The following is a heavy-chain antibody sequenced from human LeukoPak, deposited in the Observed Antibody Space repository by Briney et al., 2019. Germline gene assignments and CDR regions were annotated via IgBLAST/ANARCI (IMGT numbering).Heavy chain of an antibody. J-gene: IGHJ4*02. CDR2: MYYSGRT. CDR3: ARERSSAWNYFDS. D-gene: IGHD6-19*01. V-gene: IGHV4-59*01. Sequence: SETLSLTCTVCGGSISSYYWSWIRQPPGKGLEWIGYMYYSGRTNYNPFLKRRVTISEEKSKKQFSLKLSSVTAADTAVYYCARERSSAWNYFDSSGQGTLVTVSS. CDR1: GGSISSYY.